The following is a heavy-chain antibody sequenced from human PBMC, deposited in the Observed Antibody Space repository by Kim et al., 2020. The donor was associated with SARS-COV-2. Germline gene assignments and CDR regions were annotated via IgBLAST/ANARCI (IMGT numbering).Heavy chain of an antibody. CDR3: ATRTPGYGSGRIHYYGMDV. D-gene: IGHD3-10*01. V-gene: IGHV5-51*01. CDR2: IYPGDSDT. CDR1: GYSFTSYW. Sequence: GESLKISCKGSGYSFTSYWIGWVRQMPGKGLEWMGIIYPGDSDTRYSPSFQGQVTISADKSISTAYLQWSSLKASDTAMYYCATRTPGYGSGRIHYYGMDVWGQGTTVTVSS. J-gene: IGHJ6*02.